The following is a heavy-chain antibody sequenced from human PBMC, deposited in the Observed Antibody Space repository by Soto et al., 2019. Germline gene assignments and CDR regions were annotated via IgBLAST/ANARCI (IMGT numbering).Heavy chain of an antibody. D-gene: IGHD1-1*01. J-gene: IGHJ4*02. CDR3: VRAETFYPGNTFDY. Sequence: GASVKVSCKASGGTFSSYAISWVLQAPGQGLEWMGGIIPIFGTANYAQKFQGRVTITADESTSTAYMELSSLRSEDTAVYYCVRAETFYPGNTFDYWGQGALVTVSS. CDR1: GGTFSSYA. CDR2: IIPIFGTA. V-gene: IGHV1-69*13.